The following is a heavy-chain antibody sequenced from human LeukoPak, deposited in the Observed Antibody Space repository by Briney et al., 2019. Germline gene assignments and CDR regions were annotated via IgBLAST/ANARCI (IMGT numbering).Heavy chain of an antibody. J-gene: IGHJ3*02. CDR1: GGTFSSYA. CDR3: ANTPLPAATLDAFDI. D-gene: IGHD2-2*01. CDR2: IIPIFGTA. Sequence: GASVKVSCKASGGTFSSYAISWVRQAPGQGLEWMGGIIPIFGTANYAQKFQGRVTITADESTSTAYMELSSLRSEDTAVYYCANTPLPAATLDAFDIWGQGTMVTVSS. V-gene: IGHV1-69*13.